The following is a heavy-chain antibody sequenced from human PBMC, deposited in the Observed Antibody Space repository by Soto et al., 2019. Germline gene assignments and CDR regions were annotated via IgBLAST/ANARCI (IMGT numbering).Heavy chain of an antibody. CDR3: ARAHYDILTGYRPHYYYYYGMDV. CDR1: GGTFSSYA. CDR2: IIPIFGTA. V-gene: IGHV1-69*13. J-gene: IGHJ6*02. D-gene: IGHD3-9*01. Sequence: SVKVSCKASGGTFSSYAISWVRQAPGQGLEWMGGIIPIFGTANYAQKFQGRVTITADESTSTAYMELSSLRSEDTAVYYCARAHYDILTGYRPHYYYYYGMDVWGQGTTVTVSS.